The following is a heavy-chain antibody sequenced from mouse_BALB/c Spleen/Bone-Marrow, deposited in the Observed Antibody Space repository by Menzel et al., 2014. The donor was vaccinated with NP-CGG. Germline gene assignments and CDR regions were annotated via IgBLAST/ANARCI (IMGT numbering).Heavy chain of an antibody. CDR1: GLTFSSDS. CDR3: ARHGLYYGSSSFAN. J-gene: IGHJ3*01. D-gene: IGHD1-1*01. CDR2: ISNGGGST. V-gene: IGHV5-12-2*01. Sequence: EVMLVESGGGLVQPGGSLKLSCAASGLTFSSDSMSWVRHTPERRLEWVAYISNGGGSTYYPDTVKGRFTISRDNAKNTLYLQMSTLKSEDTSMYFCARHGLYYGSSSFANWGQGTLVTVSA.